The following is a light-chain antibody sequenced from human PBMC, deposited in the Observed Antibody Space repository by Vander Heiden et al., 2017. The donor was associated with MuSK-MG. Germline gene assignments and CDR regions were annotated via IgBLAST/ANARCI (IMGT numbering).Light chain of an antibody. J-gene: IGLJ3*02. CDR3: QVWDSRSDHWV. Sequence: SYVLTQPPSVSVAPGQTARITCGGDNIGGKNVHWYQKRPGQAPVLVVYEDSYRPSGIPERFSGSNSGNTATLTVSRVEAGDEADFYCQVWDSRSDHWVFGGGTKLTVL. V-gene: IGLV3-21*02. CDR2: EDS. CDR1: NIGGKN.